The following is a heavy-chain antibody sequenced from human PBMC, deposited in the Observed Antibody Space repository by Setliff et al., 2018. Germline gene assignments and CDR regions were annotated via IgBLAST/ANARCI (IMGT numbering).Heavy chain of an antibody. CDR3: ASRGTSNGYYYYMDV. Sequence: GASVKVSCKASGYTFSSYSMHWVRQAPGQGLEWMGWINTNTGNPTYAQGFTGRFVFSLDTSVSTAYLQISSLKAEDTAVYYCASRGTSNGYYYYMDVWGKGTTVTVSS. CDR2: INTNTGNP. J-gene: IGHJ6*03. D-gene: IGHD3-16*01. CDR1: GYTFSSYS. V-gene: IGHV7-4-1*02.